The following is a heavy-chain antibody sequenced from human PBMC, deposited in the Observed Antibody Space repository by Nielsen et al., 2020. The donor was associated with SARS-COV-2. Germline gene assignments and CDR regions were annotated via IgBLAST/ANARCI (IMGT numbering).Heavy chain of an antibody. J-gene: IGHJ6*02. CDR3: AREDVVVVPAAKGSYYYYGMDV. D-gene: IGHD2-2*01. Sequence: VRQAPGKGLEWVSYISSSSSTIYYADSVKGRFTISRDNAKNSLYLQMNSLRTEDTAVYYCAREDVVVVPAAKGSYYYYGMDVWGQGTTVTVSS. CDR2: ISSSSSTI. V-gene: IGHV3-48*01.